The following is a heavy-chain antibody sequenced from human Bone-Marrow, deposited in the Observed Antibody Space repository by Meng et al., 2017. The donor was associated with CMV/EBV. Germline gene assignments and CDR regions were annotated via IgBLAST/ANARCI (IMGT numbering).Heavy chain of an antibody. Sequence: GESLKISCAASGFTFSSYWMHWVRQAPGKGLVWVSRINNDGSTTNYADSVKGRFTISRDNAKNTLYLQMNSLRAEDTAVYYCERSAGRDGHWGQGTLVTDSS. J-gene: IGHJ4*02. CDR1: GFTFSSYW. V-gene: IGHV3-74*01. CDR3: ERSAGRDGH. D-gene: IGHD1-26*01. CDR2: INNDGSTT.